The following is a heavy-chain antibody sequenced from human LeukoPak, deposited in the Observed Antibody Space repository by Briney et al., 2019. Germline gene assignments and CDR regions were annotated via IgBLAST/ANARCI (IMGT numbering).Heavy chain of an antibody. CDR3: ARANWDFWSGYYSYYYYYMDV. J-gene: IGHJ6*03. CDR1: GGTFSSYT. Sequence: SVKVSCKASGGTFSSYTISWVRQAPGQGLEWMGRIIPILGIANYAQKFQGRVTMTTDTSTSTAYMELRSLRSDDTAVYYCARANWDFWSGYYSYYYYYMDVWGKGTTVTVSS. D-gene: IGHD3-3*01. V-gene: IGHV1-69*02. CDR2: IIPILGIA.